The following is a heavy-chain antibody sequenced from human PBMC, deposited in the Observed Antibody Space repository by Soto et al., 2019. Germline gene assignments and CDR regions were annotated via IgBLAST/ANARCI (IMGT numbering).Heavy chain of an antibody. D-gene: IGHD5-12*01. CDR2: IGPESGAT. CDR1: GYTLTGPY. Sequence: GASVKVSCKASGYTLTGPYIPWGRPAPEQGPEWMGEIGPESGATRYAQKFQGRVTMTRDMSITTVYMELNNLSPDDTAVYYCGRGRSGQIVVFYWGQGTPVTVSS. CDR3: GRGRSGQIVVFY. J-gene: IGHJ4*02. V-gene: IGHV1-2*02.